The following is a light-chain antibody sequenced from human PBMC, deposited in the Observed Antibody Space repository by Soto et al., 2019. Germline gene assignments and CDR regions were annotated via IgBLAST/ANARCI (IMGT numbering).Light chain of an antibody. CDR1: QRISNY. V-gene: IGKV1-39*01. J-gene: IGKJ1*01. CDR3: QQSYSAPRT. CDR2: GVS. Sequence: DIQMTQSPSSLSASVGDRVTITCRASQRISNYLNWLQQKPGKAPKVLIYGVSNLQSGVPSRFSGSASGTEYSLTISSLQPEDFATYYCQQSYSAPRTFGQGTKVEIK.